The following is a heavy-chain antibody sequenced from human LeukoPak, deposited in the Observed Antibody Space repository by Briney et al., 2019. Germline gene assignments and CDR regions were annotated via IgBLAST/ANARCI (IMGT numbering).Heavy chain of an antibody. CDR2: IYCSGST. V-gene: IGHV4-30-4*01. Sequence: SETLSLTCTVSGGSISSGDYYRSWIRQPPGKGLEWIGYIYCSGSTSYNPSVKSRVTISVDTSKNQLSLKRRSVTAADTALYYCARSSYYGDYVAFDIWGQATMVTASS. CDR1: GGSISSGDYY. J-gene: IGHJ3*02. D-gene: IGHD4-17*01. CDR3: ARSSYYGDYVAFDI.